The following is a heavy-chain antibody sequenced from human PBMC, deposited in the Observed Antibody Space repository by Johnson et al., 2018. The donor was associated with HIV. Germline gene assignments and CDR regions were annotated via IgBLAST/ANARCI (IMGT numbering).Heavy chain of an antibody. CDR1: GFTLTNYP. Sequence: QVQLVESGGGVVQPGRSLRLSCAASGFTLTNYPMHWVRQAPGKGLEWVAVISFDGKNKFYADSVKGRFTISRDNSKNTLYLQMNSLRAEDTAVHYCARETAYCGGDCSGAFDIWGQGTMVTVSS. CDR2: ISFDGKNK. J-gene: IGHJ3*02. CDR3: ARETAYCGGDCSGAFDI. D-gene: IGHD2-21*01. V-gene: IGHV3-30*04.